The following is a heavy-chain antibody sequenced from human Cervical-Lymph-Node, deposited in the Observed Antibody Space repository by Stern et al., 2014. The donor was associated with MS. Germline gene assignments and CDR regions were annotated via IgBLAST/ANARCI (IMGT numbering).Heavy chain of an antibody. Sequence: VQLEESGPGLVKPTQTLSLTCTVSGGSIYSGTYFWSWIRQSAGKGLEWIGRINVSGSTDYNPSLKSRLTMSIATSKNQFSLRLSSVTAADTAVYYCARARGVGGLFDYWGQGTLGTVSS. CDR3: ARARGVGGLFDY. V-gene: IGHV4-61*02. CDR2: INVSGST. D-gene: IGHD3-10*01. J-gene: IGHJ4*02. CDR1: GGSIYSGTYF.